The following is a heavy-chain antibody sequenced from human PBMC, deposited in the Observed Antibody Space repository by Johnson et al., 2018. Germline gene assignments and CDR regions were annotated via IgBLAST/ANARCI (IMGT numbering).Heavy chain of an antibody. CDR2: IYTSGST. D-gene: IGHD1-26*01. CDR1: GGSISSDNFY. J-gene: IGHJ3*02. CDR3: ARGYRGLYSGIYFDAFDI. Sequence: QVQLQESGPGLVKPSQTLSLTCTVSGGSISSDNFYWSWIRQPAGKGLEWIGRIYTSGSTNYNPSLKSRVTISVDTSKNQFSLKLSSVTAAETAVYHCARGYRGLYSGIYFDAFDIWGQGTMVTVSS. V-gene: IGHV4-61*02.